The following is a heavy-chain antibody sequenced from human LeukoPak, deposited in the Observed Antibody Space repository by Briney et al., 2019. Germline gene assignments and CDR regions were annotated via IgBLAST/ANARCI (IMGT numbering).Heavy chain of an antibody. CDR2: ISGSGDST. CDR1: GFTFSTYA. Sequence: PGGSLRLSCAASGFTFSTYAVNWVRQAPGKGLEWVSTISGSGDSTYYADSVKGRFTISRDNSKDTLYLQMNSLRAEDTAVYYCARRSWYVDYWGQGTLVTVSS. J-gene: IGHJ4*02. D-gene: IGHD6-13*01. CDR3: ARRSWYVDY. V-gene: IGHV3-23*01.